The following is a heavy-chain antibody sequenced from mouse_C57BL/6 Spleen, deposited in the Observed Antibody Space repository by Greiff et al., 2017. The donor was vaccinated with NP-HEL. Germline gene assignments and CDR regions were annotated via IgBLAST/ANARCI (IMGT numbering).Heavy chain of an antibody. CDR1: GYTFTSYW. CDR2: IDPSDSYT. Sequence: QVQLQQPGAELVMPGASVKLSCKASGYTFTSYWMHWVKQRPGQGLEWIGEIDPSDSYTNYNQKFKGKSTLTVDKSSSTAYMQLSSLTSEDSAVYYCATDYGSSSWFGYWGQGTLVTVSA. D-gene: IGHD1-1*01. V-gene: IGHV1-69*01. CDR3: ATDYGSSSWFGY. J-gene: IGHJ3*01.